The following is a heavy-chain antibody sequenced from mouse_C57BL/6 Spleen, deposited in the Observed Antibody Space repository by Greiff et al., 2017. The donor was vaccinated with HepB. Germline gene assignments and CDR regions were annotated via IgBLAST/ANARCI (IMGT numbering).Heavy chain of an antibody. J-gene: IGHJ4*01. CDR3: ARRDYDAMDY. V-gene: IGHV1-82*01. CDR1: GYAFSSSW. CDR2: IYPGDGDT. Sequence: VQLQHSGPELVKPGASVKISCKASGYAFSSSWMNWVKQRPGKGLEWIGRIYPGDGDTNYNGKFKGKATLTADKSSSTAYMQLSSLTSEDSAVYFCARRDYDAMDYWGQGTSVTVSS.